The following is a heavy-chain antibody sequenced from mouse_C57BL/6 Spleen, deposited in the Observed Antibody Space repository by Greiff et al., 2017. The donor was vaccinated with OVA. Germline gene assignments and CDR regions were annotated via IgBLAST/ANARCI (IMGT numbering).Heavy chain of an antibody. V-gene: IGHV5-17*01. J-gene: IGHJ4*01. D-gene: IGHD2-1*01. CDR1: GFTFSDYG. CDR2: ISSGSSTI. Sequence: EVKLVESGGGLVKPGGSLKLSCAASGFTFSDYGMHWVRQAPAKGLEWVAYISSGSSTIYYADTVKGRFTISRDNAKNTLFLQMTSLRSEDTAMYYCARVPYGNYERYAMDDWGKGTSVTVSS. CDR3: ARVPYGNYERYAMDD.